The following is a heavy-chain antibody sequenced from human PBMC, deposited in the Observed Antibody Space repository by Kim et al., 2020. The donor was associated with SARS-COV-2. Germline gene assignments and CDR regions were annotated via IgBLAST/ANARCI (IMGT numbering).Heavy chain of an antibody. Sequence: GGSLRLSCAASGFTFSSYAMSWVRQAPGKGLEWVSAISGSGGSTYYADSVKGRFTISRDNSKNTLYLQMNSLRAEDTAVYYCAKGMITIFGVVPQNYCYFDLWGRGTLVTVSS. D-gene: IGHD3-3*01. CDR3: AKGMITIFGVVPQNYCYFDL. CDR1: GFTFSSYA. J-gene: IGHJ2*01. V-gene: IGHV3-23*01. CDR2: ISGSGGST.